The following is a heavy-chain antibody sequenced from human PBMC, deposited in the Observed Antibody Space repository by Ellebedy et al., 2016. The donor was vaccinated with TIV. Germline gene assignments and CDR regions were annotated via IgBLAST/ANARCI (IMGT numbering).Heavy chain of an antibody. D-gene: IGHD6-19*01. CDR3: ARHIGYSNGPSEY. CDR1: GATFIGSA. Sequence: SVKVSCKASGATFIGSAISWVRQAPGLGLEWIGGIIAIFGTTKYAQKFQGRVTITADQLTTTSHMELSDLRFEDTAIYYCARHIGYSNGPSEYWGQGSLVTVSS. CDR2: IIAIFGTT. J-gene: IGHJ4*02. V-gene: IGHV1-69*13.